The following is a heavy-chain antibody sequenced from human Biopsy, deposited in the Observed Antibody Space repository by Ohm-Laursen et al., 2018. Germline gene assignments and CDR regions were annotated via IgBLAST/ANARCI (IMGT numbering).Heavy chain of an antibody. Sequence: SETLSLTCAVYGESFNGYYWSWIRQTPGKGLEWIGEINHRGRTNYTPSLKSRVTISVETSKNNFSLKVRSVTAADTAVYYCVRGVDYYDPYHYYALDVWGQGTTVTVSS. V-gene: IGHV4-34*01. J-gene: IGHJ6*02. CDR2: INHRGRT. D-gene: IGHD3-22*01. CDR1: GESFNGYY. CDR3: VRGVDYYDPYHYYALDV.